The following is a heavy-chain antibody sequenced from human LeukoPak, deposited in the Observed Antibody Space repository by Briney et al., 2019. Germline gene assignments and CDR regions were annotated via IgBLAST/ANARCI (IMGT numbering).Heavy chain of an antibody. V-gene: IGHV4-59*01. Sequence: PSQTLSLTCTVSGGSISSYYWSWIRQPPGKGLGWVGYIYYSGSTNYNPSLKSRVTVSVDTSKIQFSLKLSSVTAADTAVYYCARLGITIFGVAVEAFDIWGQGTMVTVSS. J-gene: IGHJ3*02. CDR1: GGSISSYY. CDR3: ARLGITIFGVAVEAFDI. D-gene: IGHD3-3*01. CDR2: IYYSGST.